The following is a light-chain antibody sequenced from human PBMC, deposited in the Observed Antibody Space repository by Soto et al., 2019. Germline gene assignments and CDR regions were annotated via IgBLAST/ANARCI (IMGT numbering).Light chain of an antibody. Sequence: EIVLTQSPGTLSLSPGERATLSCRASQSVRNNYLAWYQQKPGQAPRFLIYAASNRATGIPDRFSGGGSGTDFTLTISRLEPEDFAVYYCQQFGNYPLTFGGGTKVDNK. CDR1: QSVRNNY. V-gene: IGKV3-20*01. J-gene: IGKJ4*01. CDR3: QQFGNYPLT. CDR2: AAS.